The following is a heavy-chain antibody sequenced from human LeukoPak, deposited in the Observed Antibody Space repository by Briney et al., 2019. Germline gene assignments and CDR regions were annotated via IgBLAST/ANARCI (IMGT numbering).Heavy chain of an antibody. CDR1: GYTFTSYG. J-gene: IGHJ4*02. Sequence: ASVKVSCKASGYTFTSYGISWVRQAPGQGLEWMGWISPYNSNTYYAQNLQGRVTMTTDTSTSTTYMELRSLRSDDTAVYYCARSVTIFGVATLGYWGQGTLVTVSS. CDR3: ARSVTIFGVATLGY. D-gene: IGHD3-3*01. V-gene: IGHV1-18*01. CDR2: ISPYNSNT.